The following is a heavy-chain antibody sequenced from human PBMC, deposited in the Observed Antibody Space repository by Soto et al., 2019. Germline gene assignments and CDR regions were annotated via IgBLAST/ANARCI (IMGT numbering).Heavy chain of an antibody. CDR2: IGPKNGDT. J-gene: IGHJ4*02. V-gene: IGHV1-2*02. D-gene: IGHD1-26*01. Sequence: QVQLVQSGAEVKESGASVKVSCKASGYTFTGHYIHWVRQAPGQGFEWVGEIGPKNGDTRYAQKFQGRVAMTKASSITTVYMELSNLSPDDTAVYYCGRVRSGEIRVFYWGQGTLVTVHS. CDR1: GYTFTGHY. CDR3: GRVRSGEIRVFY.